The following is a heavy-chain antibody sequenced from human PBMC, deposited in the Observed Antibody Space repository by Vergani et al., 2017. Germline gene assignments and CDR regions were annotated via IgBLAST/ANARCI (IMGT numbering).Heavy chain of an antibody. CDR3: ATKSCGTPGCQIGYFRE. D-gene: IGHD1-1*01. CDR2: ISSDGTQK. CDR1: GFTSSYYG. V-gene: IGHV3-30*03. Sequence: QVHLVESGGGVVQPGRSLRLSCVVSGFTSSYYGMHWVRQAPGKGLEWVAVISSDGTQKYYADSVKGRFTISRDNSNSTLYLQMNSLRTEDTAVYYCATKSCGTPGCQIGYFREWGQGTLVTVSS. J-gene: IGHJ1*01.